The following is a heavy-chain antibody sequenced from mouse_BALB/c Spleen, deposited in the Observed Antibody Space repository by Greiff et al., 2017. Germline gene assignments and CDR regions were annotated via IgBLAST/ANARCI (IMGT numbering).Heavy chain of an antibody. CDR3: TRGYYGPYWYFDV. Sequence: QVQLQQPGAELVKPGASVKLSCKASGYTFTSYYMYWVKQRPGQGLEWIGGINPSNGGTNFNEKFKSKATLTVDKSSSTAYMQLSSLTSEDSAVYYCTRGYYGPYWYFDVWGAGTTVTVSS. CDR1: GYTFTSYY. CDR2: INPSNGGT. V-gene: IGHV1S81*02. D-gene: IGHD1-2*01. J-gene: IGHJ1*01.